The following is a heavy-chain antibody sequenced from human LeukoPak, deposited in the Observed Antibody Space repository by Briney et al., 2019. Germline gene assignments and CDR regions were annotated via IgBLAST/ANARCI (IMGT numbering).Heavy chain of an antibody. V-gene: IGHV3-11*04. CDR3: ARDSAMKNYYDSSGYYINSYYFDY. Sequence: GGSLRLSYAASGFTFSDYYMSWIRQAPGKGLECVSYISSSGTTIYYADSVNGRFTISRDNAKNSLYLQMNDLRAGDTAVYYCARDSAMKNYYDSSGYYINSYYFDYWGQGTLVTVSS. CDR2: ISSSGTTI. D-gene: IGHD3-22*01. J-gene: IGHJ4*02. CDR1: GFTFSDYY.